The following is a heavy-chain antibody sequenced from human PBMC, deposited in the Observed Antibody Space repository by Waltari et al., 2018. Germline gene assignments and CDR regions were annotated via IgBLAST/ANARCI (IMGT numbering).Heavy chain of an antibody. CDR1: GGSISSEGFY. D-gene: IGHD5-18*01. Sequence: QVQLQESGPGLVKSSQTLSLTCSVSGGSISSEGFYWSWIRQHPGKGLELTGYIDNSGTYYNPSLKSRVTISRDTSKNQIFLKLSSVTAADTAVYYCARSGYRYGWGYYYGMDVWGQGTTVTVSS. J-gene: IGHJ6*02. V-gene: IGHV4-31*03. CDR3: ARSGYRYGWGYYYGMDV. CDR2: IDNSGT.